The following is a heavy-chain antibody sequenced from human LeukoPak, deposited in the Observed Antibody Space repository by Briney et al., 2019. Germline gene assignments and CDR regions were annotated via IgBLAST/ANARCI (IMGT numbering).Heavy chain of an antibody. CDR3: ARIYVCGSYRIDY. Sequence: SETLSLTCSVSGVYIRSSSYYGGWPRTPPGKGLVWIGSLYYSGSTYYIPSLKSRVTISVDTSKNQFSLKLSAVTAADTAVYYCARIYVCGSYRIDYWGQGTLVTVSS. J-gene: IGHJ4*02. D-gene: IGHD3-16*02. CDR1: GVYIRSSSYY. V-gene: IGHV4-39*07. CDR2: LYYSGST.